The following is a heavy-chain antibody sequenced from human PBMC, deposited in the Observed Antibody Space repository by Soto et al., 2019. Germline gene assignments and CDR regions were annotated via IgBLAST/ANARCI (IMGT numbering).Heavy chain of an antibody. J-gene: IGHJ4*02. CDR2: MNLNSGNT. V-gene: IGHV1-8*01. Sequence: ASVKVSCKASGYTLTSYDVNWVRQATGQRHEWKGWMNLNSGNTSYAQKFQGRVTMTRDTSTTTAYMKQSSLRSEDTTVNHSAGAIFHGVSIWSYWGQGTLVTVSS. CDR1: GYTLTSYD. CDR3: AGAIFHGVSIWSY. D-gene: IGHD3-10*01.